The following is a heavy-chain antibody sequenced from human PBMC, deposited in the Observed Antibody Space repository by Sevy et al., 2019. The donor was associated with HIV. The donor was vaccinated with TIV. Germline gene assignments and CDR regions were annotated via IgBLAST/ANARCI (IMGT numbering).Heavy chain of an antibody. D-gene: IGHD2-15*01. CDR3: AKDLGWHL. V-gene: IGHV3-23*01. Sequence: GGSLRLSCAASGFIFGNHAMSWVRQTPGKGLEWVSGITSTGSTTYYMDSVKGRFTISRDNSKNTLYLQMNSLRAEDTAVYYCAKDLGWHLWGQGTLVTVSS. CDR2: ITSTGSTT. CDR1: GFIFGNHA. J-gene: IGHJ5*02.